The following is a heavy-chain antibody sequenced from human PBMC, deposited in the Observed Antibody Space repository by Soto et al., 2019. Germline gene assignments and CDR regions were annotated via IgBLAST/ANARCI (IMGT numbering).Heavy chain of an antibody. D-gene: IGHD2-21*01. V-gene: IGHV1-3*04. CDR3: ASGNCGYVCYHDY. CDR2: INTGNGDT. CDR1: GYTFTSYL. Sequence: ASVKVSCKPSGYTFTSYLMYWVRQAPGQRLEWMGWINTGNGDTKYSQKFQGRVTITRDTSASTAYMELSSLTSEDTAVYYCASGNCGYVCYHDYWGQGTLVTVSS. J-gene: IGHJ4*02.